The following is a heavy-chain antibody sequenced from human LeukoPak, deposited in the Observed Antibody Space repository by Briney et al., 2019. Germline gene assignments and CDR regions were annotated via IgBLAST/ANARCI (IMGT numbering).Heavy chain of an antibody. CDR2: INHSGST. D-gene: IGHD4-11*01. J-gene: IGHJ6*03. CDR3: ALLPTTTIYYYYMDV. Sequence: PSETLSLTCAVYGGSFSGYYWSWIRQPPGKGLEWIGEINHSGSTNYNPSLKSRVTISVDTSKNQFSLKLSSVTAADTAVYYCALLPTTTIYYYYMDVWGKGTTVTVSS. V-gene: IGHV4-34*01. CDR1: GGSFSGYY.